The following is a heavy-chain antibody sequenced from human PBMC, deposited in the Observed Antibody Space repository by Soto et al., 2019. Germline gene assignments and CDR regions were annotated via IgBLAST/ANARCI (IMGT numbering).Heavy chain of an antibody. Sequence: EVQLLESGGDLIQPGGSLRLSCAASGFTFSSYAMSWVRQAPGKGLGWFSAISSSGGSTFYADSVKGRFTISSDNSRNTLSLHMNSLRAQNTAIYYCAKYQPMTLTLPDFDDWGQGALVTVAS. CDR3: AKYQPMTLTLPDFDD. D-gene: IGHD1-26*01. V-gene: IGHV3-23*01. J-gene: IGHJ4*02. CDR2: ISSSGGST. CDR1: GFTFSSYA.